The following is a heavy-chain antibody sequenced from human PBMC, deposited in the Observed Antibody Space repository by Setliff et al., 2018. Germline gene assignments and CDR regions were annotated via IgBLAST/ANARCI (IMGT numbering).Heavy chain of an antibody. CDR3: ARLYDSSGYYGGYFDY. CDR2: IIPIFGTA. J-gene: IGHJ4*02. Sequence: SVKVSCKASGGTFSSYAISWVRQAPGQGLEWMGGIIPIFGTANYAQKFQGRVTITTDESTSTAYMELSSLRSEDTAVYYCARLYDSSGYYGGYFDYWGQGTLVTVSS. V-gene: IGHV1-69*05. CDR1: GGTFSSYA. D-gene: IGHD3-22*01.